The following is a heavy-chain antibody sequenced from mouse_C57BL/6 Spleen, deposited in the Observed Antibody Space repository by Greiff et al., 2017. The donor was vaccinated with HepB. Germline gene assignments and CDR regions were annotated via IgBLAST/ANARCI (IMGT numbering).Heavy chain of an antibody. D-gene: IGHD2-1*01. V-gene: IGHV10-1*01. Sequence: EVQLVESGGGLVQPKGSLKLSCAASGFSFNTYAMNWVRQAPGKGLEWVARIRSKSNNYATYYADSVKDRFTISRDDSESMLYLQMNNLKTEDTAMYYCVRHGGCNDFYYFDYWGQGTTLTVSS. CDR1: GFSFNTYA. CDR2: IRSKSNNYAT. CDR3: VRHGGCNDFYYFDY. J-gene: IGHJ2*01.